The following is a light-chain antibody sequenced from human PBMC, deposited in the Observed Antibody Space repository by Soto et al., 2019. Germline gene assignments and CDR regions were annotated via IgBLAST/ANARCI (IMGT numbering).Light chain of an antibody. CDR3: QYYCRSPYT. CDR2: EAS. CDR1: QSVSSSY. Sequence: EIVLTQSPGTLSLSPGERATLSCRASQSVSSSYLAWYQQKPGQAPRLLIYEASSRATGTADRFSGSGSGKYLTINSSRLDAEDVAVYYYQYYCRSPYTFGQGTKLEIK. J-gene: IGKJ2*01. V-gene: IGKV3-20*01.